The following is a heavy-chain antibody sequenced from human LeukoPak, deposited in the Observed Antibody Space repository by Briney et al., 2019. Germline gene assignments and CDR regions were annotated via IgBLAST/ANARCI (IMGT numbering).Heavy chain of an antibody. Sequence: PGGSLRLSCAASGFTFSSYEMNWVRQAPGKGLGWVSYISSSGSTIYYADSVKGRFTTSRDNATNSLYLQMNRLRAEDTAVYYCAELGITMIGGVWGKGTTVTISS. V-gene: IGHV3-48*03. CDR1: GFTFSSYE. D-gene: IGHD3-10*02. J-gene: IGHJ6*04. CDR2: ISSSGSTI. CDR3: AELGITMIGGV.